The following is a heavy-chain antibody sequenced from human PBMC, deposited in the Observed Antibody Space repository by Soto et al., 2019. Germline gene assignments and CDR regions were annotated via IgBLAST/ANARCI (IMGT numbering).Heavy chain of an antibody. CDR2: IYYSGST. Sequence: SETLSLTCTVSGGSISSGGYYWSWIRQHPGKGLEWIGYIYYSGSTYYNPSLKSRVTISVDTSKNQFSLKLSSVTAEDTAVYYCARDERAYGADALDIWGQGTMVTVSS. CDR3: ARDERAYGADALDI. CDR1: GGSISSGGYY. V-gene: IGHV4-31*03. J-gene: IGHJ3*02. D-gene: IGHD4-17*01.